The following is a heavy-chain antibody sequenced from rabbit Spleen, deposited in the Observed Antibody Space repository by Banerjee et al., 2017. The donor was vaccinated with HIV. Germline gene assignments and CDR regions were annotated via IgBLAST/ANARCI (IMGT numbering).Heavy chain of an antibody. J-gene: IGHJ4*01. CDR2: INMVTGKS. V-gene: IGHV1S45*01. Sequence: QEQLEESGGGLVKPEGSLTLTCKASGVSFNDKDVMCWVRQAPGKGLEWITCINMVTGKSVYASWVNGRFSISRENAQNTVLLQMTSLTAADTATYFCARDGAGGSYFALWGQGTLVTVS. CDR1: GVSFNDKDV. D-gene: IGHD8-1*01. CDR3: ARDGAGGSYFAL.